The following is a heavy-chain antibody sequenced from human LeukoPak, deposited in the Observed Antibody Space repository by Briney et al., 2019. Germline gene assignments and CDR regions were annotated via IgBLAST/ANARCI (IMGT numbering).Heavy chain of an antibody. J-gene: IGHJ4*02. CDR2: ISGSVGNT. CDR1: GFTFSSYS. D-gene: IGHD2-15*01. Sequence: GGSLTLSCAASGFTFSSYSMSWVRQAPGKGLEWVSAISGSVGNTYYADSVKGRFTISRDNSKNTLYLQMNSLRAEDTAVYYCAKGLYLYCSGGSCYSVGPYFDYWGQGTLVTVSS. V-gene: IGHV3-23*01. CDR3: AKGLYLYCSGGSCYSVGPYFDY.